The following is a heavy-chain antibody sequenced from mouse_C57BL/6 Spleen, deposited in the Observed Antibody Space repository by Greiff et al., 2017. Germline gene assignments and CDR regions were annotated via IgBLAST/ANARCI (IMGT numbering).Heavy chain of an antibody. CDR2: IYPGDGDT. J-gene: IGHJ4*01. D-gene: IGHD1-1*01. CDR1: GYAFSSYW. V-gene: IGHV1-80*01. Sequence: VKLQQSGAELVKPGASVKISCKASGYAFSSYWMNWVKQRPGKGLEWIGQIYPGDGDTNYNGKFKGKATLTADKSSSTAYMQLSSLTSEDSAVYFCARYYGTHYAMDYWGQGTSVTVSS. CDR3: ARYYGTHYAMDY.